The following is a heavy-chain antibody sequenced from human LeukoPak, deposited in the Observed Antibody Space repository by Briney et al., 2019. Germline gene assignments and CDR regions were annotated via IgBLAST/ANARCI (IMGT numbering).Heavy chain of an antibody. V-gene: IGHV3-21*01. D-gene: IGHD6-13*01. J-gene: IGHJ4*02. CDR1: GFAFSTYS. CDR2: ITSTATYI. CDR3: ARVAGGKFHLDY. Sequence: GGSLRLSCAASGFAFSTYSLNWVRQAPGKGLEWISSITSTATYIYYADSVKGRFTISRDNTKNSPYLQMNSLRAEDTAVYFCARVAGGKFHLDYWGQGTQVTVSS.